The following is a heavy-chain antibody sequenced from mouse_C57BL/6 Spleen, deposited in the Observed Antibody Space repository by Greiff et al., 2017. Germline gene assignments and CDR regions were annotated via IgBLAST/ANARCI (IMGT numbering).Heavy chain of an antibody. Sequence: QVQLKQSGAELVRPGASVKLSCKASGYTFTDYYINWVKQRPGQGLEWIARIYPGSGNTYYNEKFKGKATLTAEKSSSTAYMQLSSLTSEDSAVYFCARVYDYDGGVLDYWGQGTTLTVSS. V-gene: IGHV1-76*01. CDR2: IYPGSGNT. CDR1: GYTFTDYY. D-gene: IGHD2-4*01. CDR3: ARVYDYDGGVLDY. J-gene: IGHJ2*01.